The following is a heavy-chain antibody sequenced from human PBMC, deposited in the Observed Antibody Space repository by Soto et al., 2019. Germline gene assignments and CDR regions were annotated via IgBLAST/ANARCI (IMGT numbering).Heavy chain of an antibody. D-gene: IGHD6-19*01. CDR2: ISYSGST. V-gene: IGHV4-59*12. Sequence: SETLSLTCTVSGASISGYHWSWIRQPPGKGLECLGYISYSGSTNYNPSLNSRVTISVDTSKNQFSLKLSSVTAADTAVYYCARDSWSSVAGTGWFDPWGQGTLVTVSS. CDR1: GASISGYH. J-gene: IGHJ5*02. CDR3: ARDSWSSVAGTGWFDP.